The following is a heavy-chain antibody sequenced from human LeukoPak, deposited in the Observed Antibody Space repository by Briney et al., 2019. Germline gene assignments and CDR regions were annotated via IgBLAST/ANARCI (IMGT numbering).Heavy chain of an antibody. V-gene: IGHV4-4*07. CDR1: GGSISSYY. CDR3: ARVSSSWYQDWYFDL. CDR2: IETSGNT. Sequence: SETLSLTCTVSGGSISSYYWGWIRQPAGKGLEWIGRIETSGNTKYKPSFKSRVTMSVDTSKNQFSLKLSSVTAADTAVYYCARVSSSWYQDWYFDLWGRGTLVTVSS. D-gene: IGHD6-13*01. J-gene: IGHJ2*01.